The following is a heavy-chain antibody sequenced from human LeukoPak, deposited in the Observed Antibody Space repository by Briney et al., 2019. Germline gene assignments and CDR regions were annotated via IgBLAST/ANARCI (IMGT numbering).Heavy chain of an antibody. CDR3: AKDMAVAGTHYYGMDV. D-gene: IGHD6-19*01. V-gene: IGHV3-43*02. Sequence: GGSLRLSCAASGFTFDDYAMHWVRQAPGKGLEWVSLISWDGGSTYYADSVKGRFTISRDNSKNSLYLQMNSLRTEDTALYYCAKDMAVAGTHYYGMDVWGQGTTVTVSS. CDR2: ISWDGGST. J-gene: IGHJ6*02. CDR1: GFTFDDYA.